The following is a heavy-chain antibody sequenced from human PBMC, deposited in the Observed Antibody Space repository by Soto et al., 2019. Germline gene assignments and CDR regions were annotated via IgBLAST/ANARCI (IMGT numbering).Heavy chain of an antibody. D-gene: IGHD3-16*01. Sequence: QVQLVQSGAEVKKPGSSVKVSCKASGGTFSTYAISWVRQAPGQGLEWMGGIIPIFGTADYAQKFQGRVTISADESTSTAYIELRRLKSEDTAVYYCARGGSSPFDIWGQGTMVTVSS. CDR3: ARGGSSPFDI. J-gene: IGHJ3*02. V-gene: IGHV1-69*12. CDR2: IIPIFGTA. CDR1: GGTFSTYA.